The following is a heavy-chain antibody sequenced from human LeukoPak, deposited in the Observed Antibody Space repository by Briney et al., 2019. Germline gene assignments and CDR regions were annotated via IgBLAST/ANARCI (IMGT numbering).Heavy chain of an antibody. V-gene: IGHV3-23*01. J-gene: IGHJ5*02. CDR2: ISGSDDRR. D-gene: IGHD2-2*02. Sequence: PGGSLRLSCAASGFTFNSFAMNWVRQAPGKGLEWVSGISGSDDRRYYADSVKGRFIISRDNSKNTLYLQMLGLRAEDTAVHYCAKDRYQLPYGWFDPWGQGTLVTVSS. CDR1: GFTFNSFA. CDR3: AKDRYQLPYGWFDP.